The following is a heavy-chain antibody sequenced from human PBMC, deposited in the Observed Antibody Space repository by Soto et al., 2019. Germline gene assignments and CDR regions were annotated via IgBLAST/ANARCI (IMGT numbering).Heavy chain of an antibody. Sequence: SVKVSCKASGGTFSSYAISWVRQAPGQGLEWMGGIIPIFGTANYAQKFQGRVTITADESTSTAYMELSSLRSEDTAVYYCAVEVGYDFWSGYSPNSFDYWGQGTLVTVSS. V-gene: IGHV1-69*13. D-gene: IGHD3-3*01. CDR2: IIPIFGTA. CDR1: GGTFSSYA. CDR3: AVEVGYDFWSGYSPNSFDY. J-gene: IGHJ4*02.